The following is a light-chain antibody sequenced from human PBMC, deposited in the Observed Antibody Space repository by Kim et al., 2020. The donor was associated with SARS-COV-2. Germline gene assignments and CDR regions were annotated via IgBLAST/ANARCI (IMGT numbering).Light chain of an antibody. CDR3: QFFGGSSYT. V-gene: IGKV3-20*01. CDR1: QSIDSSF. J-gene: IGKJ2*01. Sequence: VLTQSPDTLSLSPGDRATLSCRASQSIDSSFLAWYQQKPGQAPTLLIYDSSTTATSIHDRFTGSGSETEFTLTITRLEPEDFALYFCQFFGGSSYTFDQATKLGI. CDR2: DSS.